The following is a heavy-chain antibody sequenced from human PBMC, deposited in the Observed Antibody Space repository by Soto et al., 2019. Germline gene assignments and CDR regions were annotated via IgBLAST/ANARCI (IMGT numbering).Heavy chain of an antibody. CDR1: SYAFTSYG. CDR3: ARDTSNYFDY. V-gene: IGHV1-18*01. D-gene: IGHD2-2*01. CDR2: ISAYNGNT. Sequence: QVQLVQSGVEVKKPGASVKVSCKASSYAFTSYGITWVRRAPGQGLEWMGWISAYNGNTNYAQKLQGRATMTTDTSTSTAYMELRSLRSDDTAIYSCARDTSNYFDYWGQGTLVTVSS. J-gene: IGHJ4*02.